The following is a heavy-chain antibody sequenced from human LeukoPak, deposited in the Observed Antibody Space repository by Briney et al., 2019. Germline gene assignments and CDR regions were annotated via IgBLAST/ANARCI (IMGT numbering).Heavy chain of an antibody. CDR1: GGSISSGGYY. D-gene: IGHD4-17*01. V-gene: IGHV4-31*03. J-gene: IGHJ4*02. CDR3: ARDTTDNFGFDY. Sequence: SETLSLTCTVSGGSISSGGYYWSWIRQHPGKGLEWIGYIYYSGSTYYNPSLKSRVTISVDTSKNQFSLKLSSVTAADTAVYYCARDTTDNFGFDYWGQGTLVTVSS. CDR2: IYYSGST.